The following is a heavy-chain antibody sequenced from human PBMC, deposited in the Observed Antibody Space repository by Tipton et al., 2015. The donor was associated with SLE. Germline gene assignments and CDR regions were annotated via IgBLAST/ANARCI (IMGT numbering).Heavy chain of an antibody. D-gene: IGHD6-19*01. J-gene: IGHJ4*02. Sequence: GLVKPSQHLSLTCAISGDSVSSNSAAWNWIRQSPSRGLEWLGRTSYRSTWYNDYAVSVKSRITINPDTSKNQFSLQLNSVTPEDTAVYYCARESVIAVAGTTYFDYWGQGTLVTVSS. CDR2: TSYRSTWYN. CDR1: GDSVSSNSAA. V-gene: IGHV6-1*01. CDR3: ARESVIAVAGTTYFDY.